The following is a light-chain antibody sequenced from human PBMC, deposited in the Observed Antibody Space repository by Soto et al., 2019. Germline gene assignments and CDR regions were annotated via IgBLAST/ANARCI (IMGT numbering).Light chain of an antibody. CDR3: QQYNSYSQT. V-gene: IGKV1-5*01. J-gene: IGKJ1*01. CDR2: DAS. CDR1: QSISSW. Sequence: DIQMTQSPSTLSASVGDRVTITCRASQSISSWLAWYQQKPGKAPKLLIYDASSLESGVPSRFSGSGSGTEFTLTISSLQPDDFATYDCQQYNSYSQTFGQGTKGEIK.